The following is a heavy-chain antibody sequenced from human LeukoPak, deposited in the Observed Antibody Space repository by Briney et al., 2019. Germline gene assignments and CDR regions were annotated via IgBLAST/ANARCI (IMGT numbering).Heavy chain of an antibody. V-gene: IGHV3-15*01. CDR1: GFIFSNAW. J-gene: IGHJ4*02. CDR3: TTDTLLDPGFFDY. Sequence: PGGSLRLSCATSGFIFSNAWMSWVRQAPGKGLEWVGRIKTKTDGGTADYAAPVKGRFTILRDDSKDTLYLQMNSLKTEDTAVYYCTTDTLLDPGFFDYWGQGTLVTVSS. D-gene: IGHD2-15*01. CDR2: IKTKTDGGTA.